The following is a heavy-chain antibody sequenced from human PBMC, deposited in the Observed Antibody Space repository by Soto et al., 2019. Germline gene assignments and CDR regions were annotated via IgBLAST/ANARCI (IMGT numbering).Heavy chain of an antibody. CDR3: ARVRIARVDAMGYYHYGMDV. Sequence: SVKVSCKAPGGTFSSYAISWVRQAPGQGLEWMGGIIPIFGTANYAQKFQVRVTITADESTSTAYMELSSLRSEDTAVYYCARVRIARVDAMGYYHYGMDVWGQGTTVTVSS. CDR2: IIPIFGTA. D-gene: IGHD6-13*01. J-gene: IGHJ6*02. V-gene: IGHV1-69*13. CDR1: GGTFSSYA.